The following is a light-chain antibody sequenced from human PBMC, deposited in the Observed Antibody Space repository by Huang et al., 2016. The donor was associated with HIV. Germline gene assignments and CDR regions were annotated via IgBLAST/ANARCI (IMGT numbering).Light chain of an antibody. CDR2: LAS. J-gene: IGKJ2*01. CDR3: MQTLQTPYT. CDR1: QSLLHSNGYSY. Sequence: DFVMTQSPLSLPVTPGEPASISCRSSQSLLHSNGYSYVVWYVQKPGQSPQLLIYLASNRAPGVPDRFSGSGSGVDFALKSSRVEAEDVGVYYCMQTLQTPYTFGQGTKLEIK. V-gene: IGKV2-28*01.